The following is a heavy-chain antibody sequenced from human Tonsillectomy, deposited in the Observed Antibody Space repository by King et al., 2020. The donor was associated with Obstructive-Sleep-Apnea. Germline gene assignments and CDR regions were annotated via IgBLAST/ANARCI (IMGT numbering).Heavy chain of an antibody. CDR3: ARDGGYSYGFEY. CDR2: IHYSGNT. D-gene: IGHD5-18*01. J-gene: IGHJ4*02. CDR1: GGSMSRSSYY. V-gene: IGHV4-39*07. Sequence: QVQLQESGPGLVKPSETLSLTCTVSGGSMSRSSYYWGWTRQPPGKGLEWSGSIHYSGNTYYNPSLKSRVTISVYTSKNQFFLKLSSVTAADTAVYYCARDGGYSYGFEYWGQGTLVTVSS.